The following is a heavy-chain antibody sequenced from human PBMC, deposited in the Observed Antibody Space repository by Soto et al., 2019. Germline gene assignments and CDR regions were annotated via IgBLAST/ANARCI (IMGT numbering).Heavy chain of an antibody. D-gene: IGHD6-19*01. CDR2: INHSGST. CDR3: ARCRDHGIEVAGRRGWFDP. CDR1: GGSFSGYY. V-gene: IGHV4-34*01. Sequence: SETLSLTCAVYGGSFSGYYWSWIRQPPGKGLEWIGEINHSGSTNYNPSLKSRVTISVDTSKNQFSLKLSSVTAADTAVYYCARCRDHGIEVAGRRGWFDPWGQGTLVTVSS. J-gene: IGHJ5*02.